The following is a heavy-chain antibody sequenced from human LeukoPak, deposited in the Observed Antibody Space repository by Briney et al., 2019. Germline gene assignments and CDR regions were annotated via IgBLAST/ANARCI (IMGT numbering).Heavy chain of an antibody. CDR3: AKDQIGWAPGYVSGPLDQ. J-gene: IGHJ4*02. CDR2: ISTDGNNE. V-gene: IGHV3-30*18. D-gene: IGHD6-19*01. Sequence: GRPLRLSCAASGFTFTMYGIHWVRQAPGKGLEWVAVISTDGNNEYYANSVKGRFTISRNNSKNTVYLQMTSLRTEDTAVYYCAKDQIGWAPGYVSGPLDQWGQGTLVTVSS. CDR1: GFTFTMYG.